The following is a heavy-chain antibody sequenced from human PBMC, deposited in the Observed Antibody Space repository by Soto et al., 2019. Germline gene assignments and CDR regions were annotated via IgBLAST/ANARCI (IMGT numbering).Heavy chain of an antibody. CDR2: IIPIFGTA. Sequence: SVKVSCKASGGTFSSYAISWVRQAPGQGLEWMGGIIPIFGTANYAQKFQGQVTISADKSISTAYLQWSSLKASDTAMYYCARHYRRRDSSGWYGRFDPWGQGTLVTVSS. J-gene: IGHJ5*02. V-gene: IGHV1-69*06. CDR3: ARHYRRRDSSGWYGRFDP. CDR1: GGTFSSYA. D-gene: IGHD6-19*01.